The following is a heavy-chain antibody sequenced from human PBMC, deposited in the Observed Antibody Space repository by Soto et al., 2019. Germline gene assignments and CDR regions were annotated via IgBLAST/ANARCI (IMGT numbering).Heavy chain of an antibody. Sequence: GXSLRLSCAASGFTFSDYWMSWVRQAPGKGLEWVANIKQDGSEKYYVDSVKGRFTISRDNAKNSLYLQMNSLRAEDTAVYYCCYSTSSNGNLGQGDLVTVS. CDR3: CYSTSSNGN. D-gene: IGHD2-2*01. J-gene: IGHJ4*02. CDR1: GFTFSDYW. V-gene: IGHV3-7*01. CDR2: IKQDGSEK.